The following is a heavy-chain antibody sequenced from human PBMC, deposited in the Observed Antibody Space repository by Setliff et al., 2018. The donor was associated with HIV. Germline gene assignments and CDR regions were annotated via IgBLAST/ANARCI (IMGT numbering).Heavy chain of an antibody. J-gene: IGHJ3*02. CDR3: ARDLEYCSSTSCHDAFDI. CDR2: IWYDGSNK. D-gene: IGHD2-2*01. V-gene: IGHV3-33*01. Sequence: PGGSLRLSCAASRFSFSSYGMHWVRQAPGKGLEWVAVIWYDGSNKYYADSVKGRFTISRDNSKNTLYLQMNSLRAEDTAVYYCARDLEYCSSTSCHDAFDIWGQGTTVTVSS. CDR1: RFSFSSYG.